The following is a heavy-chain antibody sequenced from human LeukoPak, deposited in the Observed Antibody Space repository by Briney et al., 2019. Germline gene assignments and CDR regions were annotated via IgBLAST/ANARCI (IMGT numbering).Heavy chain of an antibody. D-gene: IGHD3-3*01. J-gene: IGHJ4*02. CDR3: ARASSISTADAVC. CDR1: GFSFINYA. V-gene: IGHV3-23*01. Sequence: PGGSLRLSCAASGFSFINYAMSWVRQAPARGPEWLSSMKGGGETFYADSVKGRFTLSRDDSRNTVYLQLNNLRVEDTAIYYCARASSISTADAVCWAQGTQVTVSS. CDR2: MKGGGET.